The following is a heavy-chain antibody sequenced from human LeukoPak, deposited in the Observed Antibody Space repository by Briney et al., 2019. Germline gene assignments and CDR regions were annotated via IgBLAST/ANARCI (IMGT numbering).Heavy chain of an antibody. D-gene: IGHD3-22*01. CDR2: INPNSGGT. J-gene: IGHJ4*02. V-gene: IGHV1-2*02. CDR1: GYTFTGYY. CDR3: AREYRDYYDSSGNFLDC. Sequence: GASVKVSCKASGYTFTGYYMHWVRQAPGQGLEWMGWINPNSGGTNYAQKFQGRVTMTRDTSISTAYMELSRLRSDDTAVYYCAREYRDYYDSSGNFLDCWGQGTLVTVSS.